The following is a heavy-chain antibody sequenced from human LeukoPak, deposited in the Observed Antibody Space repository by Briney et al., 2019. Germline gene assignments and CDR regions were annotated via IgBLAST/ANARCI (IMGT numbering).Heavy chain of an antibody. J-gene: IGHJ3*02. Sequence: ASVKVSCKASGYTFTGYYMHWVRQAPGQGLEWMGWINPNSGGTNYAQKFQGRVTMTRDTSISTAYMELSRLRSDDTAVYYCARDLQSSQWLRSRDFDAFDIWGQGTMVTVSS. V-gene: IGHV1-2*02. D-gene: IGHD5-12*01. CDR1: GYTFTGYY. CDR3: ARDLQSSQWLRSRDFDAFDI. CDR2: INPNSGGT.